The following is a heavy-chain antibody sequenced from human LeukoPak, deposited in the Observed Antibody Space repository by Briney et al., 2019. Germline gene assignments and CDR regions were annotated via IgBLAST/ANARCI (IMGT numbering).Heavy chain of an antibody. CDR2: ISWNSGNI. J-gene: IGHJ3*02. V-gene: IGHV3-9*03. CDR3: AKGDYPVVNIGGPSDI. CDR1: GFTFDDYA. D-gene: IGHD2-2*01. Sequence: GGSLRLSCAASGFTFDDYAMHWVRQAPGKGLEWVSGISWNSGNIGYADSVKGRFTISRDNAKNSLYLQMNSLRAEDMALYYCAKGDYPVVNIGGPSDIWGQGTMVTVSS.